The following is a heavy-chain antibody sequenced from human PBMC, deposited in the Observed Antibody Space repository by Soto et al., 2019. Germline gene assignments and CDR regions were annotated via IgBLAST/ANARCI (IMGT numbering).Heavy chain of an antibody. CDR3: ARDGGLDTLTGYYTPAFDY. V-gene: IGHV3-7*01. Sequence: SLRLSCAASGFTFSSYWMSWVRQAPGKGLEWVANIKQDGSEKYYVDSVKGRFTISRDNAKNSLYLQMNSLRAEDTAVYYCARDGGLDTLTGYYTPAFDYWGLGTLVTVSS. CDR2: IKQDGSEK. D-gene: IGHD3-9*01. CDR1: GFTFSSYW. J-gene: IGHJ4*02.